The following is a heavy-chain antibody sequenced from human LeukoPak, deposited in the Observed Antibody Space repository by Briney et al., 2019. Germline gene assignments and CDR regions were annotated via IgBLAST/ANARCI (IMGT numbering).Heavy chain of an antibody. D-gene: IGHD5-18*01. CDR2: INWNGGST. V-gene: IGHV3-20*04. Sequence: GGSLRLSCAASGFTFDDYGMSWVRQAPGKGLEWVSGINWNGGSTGYADSVKGRFTISRDNAKNSLYLQMNSLRAEDTALYYCARGYSYGGEDYYYMDVWGKGTTVTVSS. J-gene: IGHJ6*03. CDR1: GFTFDDYG. CDR3: ARGYSYGGEDYYYMDV.